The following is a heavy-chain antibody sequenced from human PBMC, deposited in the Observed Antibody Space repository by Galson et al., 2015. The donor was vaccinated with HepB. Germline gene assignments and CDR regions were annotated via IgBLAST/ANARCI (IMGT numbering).Heavy chain of an antibody. Sequence: CAISGDSVSNNSAAWNWTRQSPSRGLGWLGRAHYRSKWHFDYAESVKSRITFNPDTSKNQFSLQLSSVTPEDTAVYYCVRSGLDCRGGSCLDYWGQGTLVTVSS. CDR3: VRSGLDCRGGSCLDY. V-gene: IGHV6-1*01. CDR1: GDSVSNNSAA. J-gene: IGHJ4*02. CDR2: AHYRSKWHF. D-gene: IGHD2-15*01.